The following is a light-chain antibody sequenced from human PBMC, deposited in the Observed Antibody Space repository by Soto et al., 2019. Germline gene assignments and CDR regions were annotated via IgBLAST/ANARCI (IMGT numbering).Light chain of an antibody. CDR2: DAS. CDR1: QSVGTY. CDR3: QQRYNWPNT. Sequence: EIVLTQSPATLSLSPGERATLSCRASQSVGTYLAWYQHNPGQAPRLLIYDASNRATGIPARFSGSGSRTDFTLTISSPEPEDFAVYYGQQRYNWPNTFGQGTKLEIK. V-gene: IGKV3-11*01. J-gene: IGKJ2*01.